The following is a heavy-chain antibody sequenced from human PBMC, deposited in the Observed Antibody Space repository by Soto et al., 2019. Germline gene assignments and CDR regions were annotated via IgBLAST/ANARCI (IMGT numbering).Heavy chain of an antibody. V-gene: IGHV4-59*01. Sequence: SETLSLTCTVSGGAISGYYWSLIRQPPGKGLEWIGYVYYSGGTNYSPFLKSRVTISVDTSKNQFSLKLNSVTAADTAVYYCTRDRGIEVAGPGWFDPWRHGTMVTVSS. CDR1: GGAISGYY. D-gene: IGHD6-19*01. CDR2: VYYSGGT. J-gene: IGHJ5*02. CDR3: TRDRGIEVAGPGWFDP.